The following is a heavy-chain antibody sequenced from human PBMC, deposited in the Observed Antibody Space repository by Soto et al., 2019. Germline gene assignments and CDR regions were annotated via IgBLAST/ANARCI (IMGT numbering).Heavy chain of an antibody. Sequence: PSEPLSLTCRVSGAYINTYSLTWIRQPAVKGLEWIGRIYTSASINYNPSLKGRVTLSVDTSTNQVSLRLASVTAADTAIYYCARDREAGYNFYYGMDVWGQGTTVTVSS. J-gene: IGHJ6*02. CDR1: GAYINTYS. CDR2: IYTSASI. CDR3: ARDREAGYNFYYGMDV. V-gene: IGHV4-4*07. D-gene: IGHD6-19*01.